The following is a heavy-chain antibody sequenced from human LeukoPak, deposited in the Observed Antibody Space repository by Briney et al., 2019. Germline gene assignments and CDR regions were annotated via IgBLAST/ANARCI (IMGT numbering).Heavy chain of an antibody. V-gene: IGHV4-39*07. J-gene: IGHJ6*03. CDR3: ARQRGAAAYYYYYYMDV. Sequence: SETLSLTCTVSGGSISSSSYYWGWIRQPPGKGLEWIGSIYYSGSTYYNPSLKSRVTISVDTSKNQFSLKLSSVTAADTAVYYCARQRGAAAYYYYYYMDVWGKGTTVTISS. CDR1: GGSISSSSYY. D-gene: IGHD6-13*01. CDR2: IYYSGST.